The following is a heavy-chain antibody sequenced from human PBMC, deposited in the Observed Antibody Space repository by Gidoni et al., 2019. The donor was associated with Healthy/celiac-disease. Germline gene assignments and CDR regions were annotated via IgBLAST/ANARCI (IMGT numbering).Heavy chain of an antibody. Sequence: QPQLQDSGPGLVKPSETLSLTCPVSGGSISSSSYYWGWIRQPPGKGLEWIGSIYYSGSTYSNPSLKSRVTISVDTSKNQFSLKLSSVTAADTAVYYCARGLITFGDYSYYYYGMDVWGQGTTVTVSS. J-gene: IGHJ6*02. CDR3: ARGLITFGDYSYYYYGMDV. D-gene: IGHD4-17*01. CDR1: GGSISSSSYY. CDR2: IYYSGST. V-gene: IGHV4-39*07.